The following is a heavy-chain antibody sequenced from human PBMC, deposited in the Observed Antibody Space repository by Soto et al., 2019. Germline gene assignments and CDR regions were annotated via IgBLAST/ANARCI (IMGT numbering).Heavy chain of an antibody. Sequence: QVQLQESGPGLVKPSETLSLTCTVSGGSINAFFWSWVRQPPGKGLESIGYIFYSGSTNYNPSLKSRVTISLDTSKTQFSLNLTSVTAADTAVYYCATQTGLYYYGMDVWVQGTTVAVSS. CDR1: GGSINAFF. CDR2: IFYSGST. CDR3: ATQTGLYYYGMDV. J-gene: IGHJ6*02. V-gene: IGHV4-59*01.